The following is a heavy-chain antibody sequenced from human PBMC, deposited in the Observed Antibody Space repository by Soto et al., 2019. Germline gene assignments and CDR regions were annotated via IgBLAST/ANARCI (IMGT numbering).Heavy chain of an antibody. J-gene: IGHJ6*02. CDR2: INPNSGGT. CDR1: GYTFTGYY. Sequence: ASVKVSCKASGYTFTGYYMHWVRQAPGQGLEWMGWINPNSGGTNYAQKFQGWVTMTRDTSISTAYMELSRLRSDDTAVYYCARDLRGTNDYYYGMDVWGQGTTVTVSS. CDR3: ARDLRGTNDYYYGMDV. D-gene: IGHD3-16*01. V-gene: IGHV1-2*04.